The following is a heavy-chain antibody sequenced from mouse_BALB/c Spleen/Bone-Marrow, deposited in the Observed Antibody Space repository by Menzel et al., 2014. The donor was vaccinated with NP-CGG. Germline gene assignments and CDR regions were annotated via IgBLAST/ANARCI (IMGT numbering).Heavy chain of an antibody. Sequence: QVHVKQSGPELVKPGASVKLSCKASGYTFTSYYMYWVKQRPGQGLEWIGEINPSNGGTNFNEKFKSKATLTVDKSSSTAYMQLSSLTSEDSAVYYCTREGDSPFAYWGQGTLVTVSA. J-gene: IGHJ3*01. V-gene: IGHV1S81*02. D-gene: IGHD2-13*01. CDR1: GYTFTSYY. CDR2: INPSNGGT. CDR3: TREGDSPFAY.